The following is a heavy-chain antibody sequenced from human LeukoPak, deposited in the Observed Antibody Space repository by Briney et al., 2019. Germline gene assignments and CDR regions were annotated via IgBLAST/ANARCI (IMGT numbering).Heavy chain of an antibody. CDR2: IKQDRSEK. Sequence: GGSLRLSCAASGFTFTNYWMSWVRQAPGKGLELVANIKQDRSEKYYVDSVKGRFTISRDNSKNTLYLQMNSLRAEDTAVYYCTVTTLGYWGQGTLVTVSS. CDR1: GFTFTNYW. D-gene: IGHD4-17*01. J-gene: IGHJ4*02. V-gene: IGHV3-7*01. CDR3: TVTTLGY.